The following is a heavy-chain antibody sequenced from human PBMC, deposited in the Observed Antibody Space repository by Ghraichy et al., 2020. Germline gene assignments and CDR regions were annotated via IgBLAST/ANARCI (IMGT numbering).Heavy chain of an antibody. Sequence: GGSLRLSCAASGFTVSSNYMSWVRQAPGKGLEWVSVIYSGGSTYYADSVKGRFTISRDNSKNTLYLQMNSLRAEDTAVYYCARIKAYQYSSSGGGSFYFDYWGQGTLVTVSS. CDR1: GFTVSSNY. V-gene: IGHV3-53*01. CDR3: ARIKAYQYSSSGGGSFYFDY. CDR2: IYSGGST. D-gene: IGHD6-6*01. J-gene: IGHJ4*02.